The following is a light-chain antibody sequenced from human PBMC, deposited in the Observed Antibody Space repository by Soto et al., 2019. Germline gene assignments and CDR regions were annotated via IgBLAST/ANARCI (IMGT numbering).Light chain of an antibody. Sequence: EIVLTQSPATLSLSPGERATLSCRASQSVGSYVTWYQQKPGQAPRLLIYDASNRATGIPARFSGSGSGTDFTLTISSLEPEDFAVYYCQQYGSSPPCTFGQGTKVEIK. CDR2: DAS. V-gene: IGKV3-11*01. CDR3: QQYGSSPPCT. CDR1: QSVGSY. J-gene: IGKJ2*02.